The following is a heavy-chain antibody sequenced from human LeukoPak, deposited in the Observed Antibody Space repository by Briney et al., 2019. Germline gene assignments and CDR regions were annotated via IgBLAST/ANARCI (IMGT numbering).Heavy chain of an antibody. D-gene: IGHD3-10*01. CDR3: ARALLWFGELPRAFDI. CDR2: ISGSGDST. Sequence: GGSLRLSCAASGFTFSSYAMSWVRQAPGRGLEWVSAISGSGDSTYYADSVKGRFTISRDNSKNTLYPQMNSLRAEDTAVYYCARALLWFGELPRAFDIWGQGTMVTVSS. CDR1: GFTFSSYA. V-gene: IGHV3-23*01. J-gene: IGHJ3*02.